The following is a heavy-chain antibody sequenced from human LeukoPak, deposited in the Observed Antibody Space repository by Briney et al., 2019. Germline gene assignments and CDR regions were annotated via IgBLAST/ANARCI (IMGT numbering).Heavy chain of an antibody. CDR2: TFYRSKGYN. V-gene: IGHV6-1*01. J-gene: IGHJ6*02. CDR1: GDSVSVNSVG. CDR3: ARGWIAYYAIDV. D-gene: IGHD2-21*01. Sequence: QTLSPSPAISGDSVSVNSVGWNWARQSPTRGLEWLGRTFYRSKGYNDYAASLKSRITISPDTSKSQFSLRLNSVTPEDTAVYYCARGWIAYYAIDVWGQGTAVTVSS.